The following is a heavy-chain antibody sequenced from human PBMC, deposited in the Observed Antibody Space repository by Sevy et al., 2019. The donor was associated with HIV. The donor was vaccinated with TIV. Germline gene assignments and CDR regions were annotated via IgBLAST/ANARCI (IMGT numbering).Heavy chain of an antibody. J-gene: IGHJ3*02. CDR3: ARHCLHYFDNTGYGEAFDI. Sequence: SETLSLTCTVSGDSIRSSVHFWAWIRQPPGKGLLWLGSIHHRGDSYYNPSLRSRVTISVDTSKNRVSLNLNSMTAADTAVYFCARHCLHYFDNTGYGEAFDIWGQGSLVTVSS. CDR1: GDSIRSSVHF. CDR2: IHHRGDS. V-gene: IGHV4-39*01. D-gene: IGHD3-22*01.